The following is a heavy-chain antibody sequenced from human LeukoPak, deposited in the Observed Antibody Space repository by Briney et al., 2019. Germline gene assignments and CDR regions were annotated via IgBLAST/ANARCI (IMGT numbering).Heavy chain of an antibody. Sequence: GASVKVSCKASGYTFTGYYMHWVRQAPGQGLEWMGWINPNSGGTNYAQKFQGRVTMTRDTSISTAYMELSRLRSDDTAVYYCARDTETYYYDSSGPIDYWGQGTLVTASS. CDR2: INPNSGGT. CDR1: GYTFTGYY. CDR3: ARDTETYYYDSSGPIDY. J-gene: IGHJ4*02. V-gene: IGHV1-2*02. D-gene: IGHD3-22*01.